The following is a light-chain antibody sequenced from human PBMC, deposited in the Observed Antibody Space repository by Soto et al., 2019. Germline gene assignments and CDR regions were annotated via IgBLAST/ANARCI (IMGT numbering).Light chain of an antibody. CDR3: QHYHNWPRT. CDR1: QSVSSN. V-gene: IGKV3-15*01. Sequence: EIVMTQSPATLSVSPGERATLSCRASQSVSSNLAWYQQKPGQAPRLLLYGTSTRATGIPARFSGSGSGTEFTLTISSLQSEDFAVYYCQHYHNWPRTFGQGTKVEIK. J-gene: IGKJ1*01. CDR2: GTS.